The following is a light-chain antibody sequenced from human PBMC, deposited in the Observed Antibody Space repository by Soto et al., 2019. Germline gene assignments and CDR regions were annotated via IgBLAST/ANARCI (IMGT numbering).Light chain of an antibody. CDR2: DAS. J-gene: IGKJ1*01. Sequence: EIEMTQSPATLSVSLGERVTLSCRASQSISSYLAWYQQKPGQAPRVLIYDASSIATGIPARFSGSGSGTEITLTISSLQPDDFATYYCQQYNSYPWTFGQGTKVDIK. CDR1: QSISSY. CDR3: QQYNSYPWT. V-gene: IGKV3-15*01.